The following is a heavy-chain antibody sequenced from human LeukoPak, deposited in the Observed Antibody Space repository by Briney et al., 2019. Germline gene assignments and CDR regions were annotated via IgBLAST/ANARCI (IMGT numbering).Heavy chain of an antibody. CDR3: ARAGYGTAARDY. Sequence: PGGSLRLSCAASGFTFTSYWMSWVRQAPGKGLEWVAYINEDGSEKDYVDSVQGRFTITRNNAKNSVYLELNSLRAEDTAVYSCARAGYGTAARDYSGQGTLVTVSS. J-gene: IGHJ4*02. CDR1: GFTFTSYW. CDR2: INEDGSEK. V-gene: IGHV3-7*03. D-gene: IGHD3-10*01.